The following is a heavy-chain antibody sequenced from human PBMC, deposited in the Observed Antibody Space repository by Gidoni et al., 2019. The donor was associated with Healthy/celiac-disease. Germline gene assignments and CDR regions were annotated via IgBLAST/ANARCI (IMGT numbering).Heavy chain of an antibody. CDR2: IYHSGST. D-gene: IGHD3-16*02. V-gene: IGHV4-38-2*01. J-gene: IGHJ4*02. CDR1: GYPISSGYY. CDR3: ARTDRRGYRLDY. Sequence: QVQLQESGPGLVKPSETLSLTCPVSGYPISSGYYWGWIRQPPGKGLEWIGSIYHSGSTYYNPSLKSRVTISVDTSKNQFSLKLSSVTAADTAVYYCARTDRRGYRLDYWGQGTLVTVSS.